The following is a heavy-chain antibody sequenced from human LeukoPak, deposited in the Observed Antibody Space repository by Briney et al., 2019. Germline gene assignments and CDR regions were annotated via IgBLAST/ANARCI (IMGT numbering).Heavy chain of an antibody. V-gene: IGHV1-8*01. CDR3: ARSPHILTGENFDY. CDR2: MNPNSGNT. Sequence: ASVKVSCKASGYTFTSYDINWVRQATGQGLEWMGWMNPNSGNTGYAQKFQGRVTMTRNTSISTAYMELSSLRSADTAVYYCARSPHILTGENFDYWGQGTLLTVSS. D-gene: IGHD3-9*01. CDR1: GYTFTSYD. J-gene: IGHJ4*02.